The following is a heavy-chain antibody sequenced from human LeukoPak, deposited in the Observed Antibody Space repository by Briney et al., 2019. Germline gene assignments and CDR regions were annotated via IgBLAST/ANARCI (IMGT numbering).Heavy chain of an antibody. Sequence: SETLSLTCSVFDGSISNYYWSWIRQPPGKGLEWIGYAYYTGTTDYNPSLKSRVTISVDTSKNQFSLKLSSVTAADTAVYYCARGYGRYFDYWGQGTLVTVSS. J-gene: IGHJ4*02. CDR1: DGSISNYY. CDR2: AYYTGTT. D-gene: IGHD5-18*01. CDR3: ARGYGRYFDY. V-gene: IGHV4-59*01.